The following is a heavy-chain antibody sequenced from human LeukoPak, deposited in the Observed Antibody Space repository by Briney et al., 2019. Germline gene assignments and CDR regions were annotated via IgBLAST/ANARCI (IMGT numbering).Heavy chain of an antibody. D-gene: IGHD2-2*02. CDR3: ARGRYCSSTNCYKVYYYYMDV. CDR1: GYTFTSYG. J-gene: IGHJ6*03. Sequence: ASVKVSCKASGYTFTSYGISWVRQAPGQGLEWMGWISTYNGNTNYAQKFQGRVTMTTDTSTSTSNMELRSLRSDDTAVYYCARGRYCSSTNCYKVYYYYMDVWGKGTTVTVSS. CDR2: ISTYNGNT. V-gene: IGHV1-18*04.